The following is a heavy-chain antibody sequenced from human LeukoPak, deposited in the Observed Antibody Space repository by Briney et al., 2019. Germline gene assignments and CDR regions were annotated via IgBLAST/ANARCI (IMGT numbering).Heavy chain of an antibody. J-gene: IGHJ4*02. V-gene: IGHV3-30-3*01. D-gene: IGHD5/OR15-5a*01. CDR2: ISYDGSNE. CDR1: GFTFSSYV. CDR3: AKEGQRGSYGVYDDYQ. Sequence: GGSLRLSCATSGFTFSSYVMHWVRQAPGKGLEWVAVISYDGSNEYYADSVKGRFTISRDNSKNMVYLQMNSLRVEDTAVYYCAKEGQRGSYGVYDDYQWGQGTLVTVSS.